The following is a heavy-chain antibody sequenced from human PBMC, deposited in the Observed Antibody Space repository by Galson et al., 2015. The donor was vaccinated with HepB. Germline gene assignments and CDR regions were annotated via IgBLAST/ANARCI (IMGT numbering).Heavy chain of an antibody. CDR1: GFTFSNYW. CDR3: AGFGVVTQAFDY. Sequence: SLRLSCAASGFTFSNYWMHWVRQVPGKGLVWVSRINNDGSSTSYADSVKGRFTISRDNAKNTLYLQMNSLRAEDTAVYYCAGFGVVTQAFDYWGQGTLVTVSS. D-gene: IGHD3-3*01. CDR2: INNDGSST. J-gene: IGHJ4*02. V-gene: IGHV3-74*01.